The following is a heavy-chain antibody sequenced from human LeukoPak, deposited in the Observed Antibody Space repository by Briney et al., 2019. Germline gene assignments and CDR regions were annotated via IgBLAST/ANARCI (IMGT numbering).Heavy chain of an antibody. D-gene: IGHD3-16*01. CDR2: INPSGGST. CDR3: ARFGGAKKIDY. CDR1: GYTFTSYY. J-gene: IGHJ4*02. V-gene: IGHV1-46*01. Sequence: GASVKVSCKASGYTFTSYYMHWVRQAPGQGLEWMGIINPSGGSTSYAQKFQGRVTMTRDMSTSTVYMELSSLRSEDTAVYYCARFGGAKKIDYWGQGTLVTVSS.